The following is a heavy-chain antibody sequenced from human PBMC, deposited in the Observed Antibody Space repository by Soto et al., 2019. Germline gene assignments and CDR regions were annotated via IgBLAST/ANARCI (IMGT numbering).Heavy chain of an antibody. J-gene: IGHJ3*02. Sequence: QVQLQESGPGLVKPSRTLSLTCTVSGASISSYGYYWSWIRQHPGKGLEWIGYIYYSGNTNYNPSLKSRVTMSIDTSKNQFSLKLSSVTAADTAVYYCARLSHYDKAFDIWGQGTMVTVSS. CDR3: ARLSHYDKAFDI. CDR2: IYYSGNT. D-gene: IGHD3-22*01. V-gene: IGHV4-31*03. CDR1: GASISSYGYY.